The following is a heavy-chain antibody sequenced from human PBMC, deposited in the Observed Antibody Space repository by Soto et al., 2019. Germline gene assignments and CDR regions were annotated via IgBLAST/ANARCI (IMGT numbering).Heavy chain of an antibody. D-gene: IGHD4-17*01. CDR1: GFTFDDYA. J-gene: IGHJ6*02. CDR2: ISWNSGSI. CDR3: AKDFPRDGDHYGMDV. V-gene: IGHV3-9*01. Sequence: PGGSLRLSCAASGFTFDDYAMHWVRQAPGKGLEWVSGISWNSGSIGYADSVKGRFTISRDNAKNSLYLQMNSLRAEDTALYYCAKDFPRDGDHYGMDVWGQGTTVTVSS.